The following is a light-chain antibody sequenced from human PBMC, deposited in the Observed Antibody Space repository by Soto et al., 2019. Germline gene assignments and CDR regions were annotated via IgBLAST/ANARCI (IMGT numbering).Light chain of an antibody. Sequence: EIVMTQSPATLSVSPGERATLSCRASQSVSSSLAWYQQKPGQAPRLLFYGASTRATGVPARFSGSGSGTEFTLTISSLQSEDLAVYYCQQYNTWLYTFGQGTKLEI. CDR2: GAS. CDR1: QSVSSS. J-gene: IGKJ2*01. CDR3: QQYNTWLYT. V-gene: IGKV3-15*01.